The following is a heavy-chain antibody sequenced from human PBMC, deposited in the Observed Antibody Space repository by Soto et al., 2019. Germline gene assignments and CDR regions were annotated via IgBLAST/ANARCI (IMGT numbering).Heavy chain of an antibody. V-gene: IGHV1-18*01. J-gene: IGHJ6*02. CDR3: ARVFRSGYFDYYYYDGMDV. CDR2: ISAYNGNT. CDR1: GYTFTSYG. Sequence: QVQLVQSGAEVKKPGASVKVSCKASGYTFTSYGISWVRQAPGQGLEWMGWISAYNGNTNYAQKLQGRVTMTTDTSTSKAYRELRSLRSDDTAVYYCARVFRSGYFDYYYYDGMDVWGQGTTVTVSS. D-gene: IGHD3-22*01.